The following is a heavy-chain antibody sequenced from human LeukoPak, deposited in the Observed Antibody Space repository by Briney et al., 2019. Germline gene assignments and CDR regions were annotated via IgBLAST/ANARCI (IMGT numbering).Heavy chain of an antibody. V-gene: IGHV5-51*01. Sequence: GESLKISCKGSGYNFTNYWIGWVRQMPGKGLEWMGIIYPGDSDTRYSPSFQGQVTISADKSISTAYLQWSSLKASDTAMYYCARLKPYYYDSSGYYPGMDVWGQGTTVTVSS. J-gene: IGHJ6*02. CDR2: IYPGDSDT. CDR1: GYNFTNYW. CDR3: ARLKPYYYDSSGYYPGMDV. D-gene: IGHD3-22*01.